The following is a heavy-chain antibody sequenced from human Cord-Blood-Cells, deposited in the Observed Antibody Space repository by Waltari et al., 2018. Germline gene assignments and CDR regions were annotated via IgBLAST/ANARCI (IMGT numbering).Heavy chain of an antibody. CDR2: ISWNSGSI. V-gene: IGHV3-9*01. Sequence: EVQLVESGGGLVQPGRSLRLSCAASGFTFDDYAMHWVRQAQGKGLEWVSGISWNSGSIGYADSVKGRFTISRDNAKNSLYLQMNSLRAEDTALYYCAKDRRIAAAGTTADYWGQGTLVTVSS. J-gene: IGHJ4*02. D-gene: IGHD6-13*01. CDR1: GFTFDDYA. CDR3: AKDRRIAAAGTTADY.